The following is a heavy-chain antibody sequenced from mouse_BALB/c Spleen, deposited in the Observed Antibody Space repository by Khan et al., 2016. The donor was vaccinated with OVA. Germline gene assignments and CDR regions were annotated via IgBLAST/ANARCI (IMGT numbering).Heavy chain of an antibody. J-gene: IGHJ2*01. CDR2: INPTSGYT. Sequence: VQLQQSGAELAKPGASVKMSCKASGYTFTTYWMHWVNQRPGQGLEWIGYINPTSGYTDYNEKFTDRATLSADKSSSTADMQLSSLTSEDAAVYYCTRDRIDYWGQGTTLTVSS. CDR3: TRDRIDY. V-gene: IGHV1-7*01. CDR1: GYTFTTYW.